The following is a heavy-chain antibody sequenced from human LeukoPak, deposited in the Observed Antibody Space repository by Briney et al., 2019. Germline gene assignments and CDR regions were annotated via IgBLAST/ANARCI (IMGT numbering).Heavy chain of an antibody. D-gene: IGHD2-21*01. CDR2: IYYSGNT. CDR1: GGSISSGDYY. J-gene: IGHJ4*02. CDR3: ARVRGGVVDH. V-gene: IGHV4-30-4*01. Sequence: PSETLSLTCTVSGGSISSGDYYWSWIRQPPGKGLEWIGYIYYSGNTDYNPSLKSRVTISLDTSKKQLSLKVSSVTAADTAVYYCARVRGGVVDHWGQGTLVTVSS.